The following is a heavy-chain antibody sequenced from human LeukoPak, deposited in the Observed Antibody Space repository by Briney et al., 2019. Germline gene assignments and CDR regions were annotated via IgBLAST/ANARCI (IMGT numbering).Heavy chain of an antibody. CDR2: IDGGGVST. Sequence: PGGSLTRYCAGSGFTFSSFGMRWDRQAPGKGRQWVSAIDGGGVSTYYADSVRGRFTSSRDNSKHTLYLQRNSLRAAATAVYDFAKPMEGCTSNSCRTRNFDYWGQGTLVTVSS. D-gene: IGHD2-2*01. CDR1: GFTFSSFG. V-gene: IGHV3-23*01. CDR3: AKPMEGCTSNSCRTRNFDY. J-gene: IGHJ4*02.